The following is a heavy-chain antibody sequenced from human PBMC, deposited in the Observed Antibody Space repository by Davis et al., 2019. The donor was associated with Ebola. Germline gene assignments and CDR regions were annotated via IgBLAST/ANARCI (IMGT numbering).Heavy chain of an antibody. CDR3: AKGGFYLYMDV. CDR1: GFTFRSYA. J-gene: IGHJ6*03. V-gene: IGHV3-23*01. Sequence: PGGSLRLSCAASGFTFRSYAMSWVRQAPGKGLEWVSTISRAGESTYYGDSVRGRFTISRDNSINPVYVQMYSLRADDTAVYYCAKGGFYLYMDVWGKGTTVTVSS. D-gene: IGHD3-16*02. CDR2: ISRAGEST.